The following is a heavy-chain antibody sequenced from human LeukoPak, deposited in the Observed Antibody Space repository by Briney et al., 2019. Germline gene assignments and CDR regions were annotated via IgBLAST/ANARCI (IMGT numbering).Heavy chain of an antibody. CDR1: GITFSSYA. CDR2: ITGSGDST. V-gene: IGHV3-23*01. CDR3: VRGLLGPDY. J-gene: IGHJ4*02. Sequence: GGSLRLSCAASGITFSSYAMSWVRQAPGKGLEWVSGITGSGDSTYYPDSVKGRFTISRDNAKNTLYLQMNSLRADDTAVYYCVRGLLGPDYWGQGTQVTVSS. D-gene: IGHD7-27*01.